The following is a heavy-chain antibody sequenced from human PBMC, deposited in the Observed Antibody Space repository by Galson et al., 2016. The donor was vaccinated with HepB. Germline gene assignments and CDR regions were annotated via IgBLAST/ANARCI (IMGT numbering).Heavy chain of an antibody. CDR2: IGSSGVTT. CDR3: AINGGNYAQWFRSYYGMDV. V-gene: IGHV3-23*01. Sequence: GLEWVSAIGSSGVTTYHADSVKGRFSISRDNSKSTLYMQMNGLRAEDTAVYYCAINGGNYAQWFRSYYGMDVWGQGTTVTVSS. J-gene: IGHJ6*02. D-gene: IGHD4-23*01.